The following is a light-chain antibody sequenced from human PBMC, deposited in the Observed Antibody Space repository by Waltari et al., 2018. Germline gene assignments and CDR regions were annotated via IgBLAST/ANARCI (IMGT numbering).Light chain of an antibody. V-gene: IGKV4-1*01. J-gene: IGKJ1*01. CDR3: QQYYGTPPT. CDR2: WAS. CDR1: QSLLYSSNNKNY. Sequence: DIVMTKSPDFLTVSLGERATINCKSSQSLLYSSNNKNYLAWYQQKLGQPPNLLIYWASPRKSGVPYRFSGSGSGTDFTLTISSLQAEDVAVYYCQQYYGTPPTFGQGTKVDI.